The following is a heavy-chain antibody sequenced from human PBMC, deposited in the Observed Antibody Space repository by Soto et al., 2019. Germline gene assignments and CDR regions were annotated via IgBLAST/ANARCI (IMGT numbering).Heavy chain of an antibody. Sequence: VQLLESGGGLVQPGGSLRLSCAASGFTFSNYAMSWVRQAPGKGLAWISAISSRGDNTHHADSVRGRFTISRDNSKNMLYLEISTLRAEDTAVYYCAKCDWVFVKTSNYFFDYWGQGTLVTVSS. CDR1: GFTFSNYA. V-gene: IGHV3-23*01. D-gene: IGHD3-9*01. J-gene: IGHJ4*02. CDR2: ISSRGDNT. CDR3: AKCDWVFVKTSNYFFDY.